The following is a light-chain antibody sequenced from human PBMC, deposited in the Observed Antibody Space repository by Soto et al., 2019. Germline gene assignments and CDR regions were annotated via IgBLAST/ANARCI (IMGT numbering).Light chain of an antibody. V-gene: IGLV2-8*01. CDR1: SSYVGEETY. CDR3: SSFAGSPVV. CDR2: EVS. J-gene: IGLJ2*01. Sequence: QSALTQPPSASGAPGQSVTITCSGTSSYVGEETYVSWYQQHPGNVPILILYEVSKRPSGVPDRFSGCRSGNTASLTVSGLQAEDEADYYFSSFAGSPVVFGGGTKLTVL.